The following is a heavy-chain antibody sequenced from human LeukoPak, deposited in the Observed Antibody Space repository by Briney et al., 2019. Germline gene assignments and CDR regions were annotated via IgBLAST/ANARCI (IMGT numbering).Heavy chain of an antibody. Sequence: SSETLSLTCTVFGGSFSNHYWGWIQQPPGKGLEWIGYFYHSGTTNYNPSLKSRVTMSVDTSKKQFSLKLTSVTAADTAVYYCAGVSGSNLNNWFDPWGQGTLVTVSS. CDR2: FYHSGTT. D-gene: IGHD1-26*01. V-gene: IGHV4-59*11. CDR3: AGVSGSNLNNWFDP. CDR1: GGSFSNHY. J-gene: IGHJ5*02.